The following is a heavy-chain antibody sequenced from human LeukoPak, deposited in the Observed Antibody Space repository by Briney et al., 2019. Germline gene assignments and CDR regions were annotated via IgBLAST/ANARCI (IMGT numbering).Heavy chain of an antibody. CDR3: TSHAAFDP. CDR1: GFTFNNAL. CDR2: IKSKNVGGTT. V-gene: IGHV3-15*01. Sequence: GGSLGLSLAASGFTFNNALRNGVRQAPVKEREWVGRIKSKNVGGTTDYAAPVKGRFTISRDDSKNTVYLQMNSLKIEDTAVYYCTSHAAFDPWGQGTLVTVSS. J-gene: IGHJ5*02.